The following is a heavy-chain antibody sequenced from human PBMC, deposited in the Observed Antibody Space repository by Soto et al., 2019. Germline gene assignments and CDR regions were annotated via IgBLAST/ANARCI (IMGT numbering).Heavy chain of an antibody. CDR3: ARSRGGIVVVVAATHHAFDI. V-gene: IGHV1-18*04. CDR2: ISAYNGNT. CDR1: GYTFTSYG. D-gene: IGHD2-15*01. J-gene: IGHJ3*02. Sequence: SVKVSFTASGYTFTSYGISWVRQAPGQGLEWMGWISAYNGNTNYAQKLQGRVTMTTDTSTSTAYMELRSLRSDDTAVYYCARSRGGIVVVVAATHHAFDIWGQGTMVTVSS.